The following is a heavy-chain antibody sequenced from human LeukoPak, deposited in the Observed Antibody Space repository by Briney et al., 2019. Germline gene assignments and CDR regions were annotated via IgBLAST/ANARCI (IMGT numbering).Heavy chain of an antibody. V-gene: IGHV4-61*09. CDR1: GGSISSGTYY. CDR3: ARTNYYGSRGIDY. J-gene: IGHJ4*02. D-gene: IGHD3-10*01. Sequence: SSETLSLTCTVSGGSISSGTYYWSWIRQSAGKGLEWIGYIYTSGSTNYNPSLKSRVTISVDTSKNQFSLKLSSVTAADTAVYYCARTNYYGSRGIDYWGQGTLVTVSS. CDR2: IYTSGST.